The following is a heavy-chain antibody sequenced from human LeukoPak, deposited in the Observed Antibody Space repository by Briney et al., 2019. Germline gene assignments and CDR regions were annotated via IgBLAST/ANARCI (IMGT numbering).Heavy chain of an antibody. J-gene: IGHJ4*02. D-gene: IGHD1-26*01. CDR1: GGSFSGYY. V-gene: IGHV4-34*06. CDR3: TYSGSNYPDY. CDR2: INHSGST. Sequence: SETLSLTCAVYGGSFSGYYWSWIRQPPGKGLEWIGEINHSGSTNYNPSLKSRVTISVDTSKNQFSLKLGSVTAADTAVYYCTYSGSNYPDYWGQGTLVTVSS.